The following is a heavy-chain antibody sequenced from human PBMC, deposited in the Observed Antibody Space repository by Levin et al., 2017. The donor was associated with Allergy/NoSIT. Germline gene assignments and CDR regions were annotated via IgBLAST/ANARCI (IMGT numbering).Heavy chain of an antibody. V-gene: IGHV3-23*01. CDR1: GFTFSSYA. D-gene: IGHD2-21*02. J-gene: IGHJ6*02. Sequence: GESLKISCAASGFTFSSYAMSWVRQAPGKGLEWVSAISGGYGSTYYADSVKGRFTISRDNSKNTLYLQMNSLRAEDTAVYYCAKDGAVGVTTLPYYYYGMDVWGQGTTVTVSS. CDR3: AKDGAVGVTTLPYYYYGMDV. CDR2: ISGGYGST.